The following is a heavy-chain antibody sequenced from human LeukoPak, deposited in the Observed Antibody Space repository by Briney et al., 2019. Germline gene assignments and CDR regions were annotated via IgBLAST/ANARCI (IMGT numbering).Heavy chain of an antibody. Sequence: GESLKISCKISGYILTNNWIGWVRQVPGKGLEWMGIIYPGDSDTRYSPSFQGQVTISADKSISTAYLQWSSLKASDTAMYYCARCATRMPGSFDYWGQETLVTVSS. CDR2: IYPGDSDT. J-gene: IGHJ4*02. CDR1: GYILTNNW. CDR3: ARCATRMPGSFDY. D-gene: IGHD1-26*01. V-gene: IGHV5-51*01.